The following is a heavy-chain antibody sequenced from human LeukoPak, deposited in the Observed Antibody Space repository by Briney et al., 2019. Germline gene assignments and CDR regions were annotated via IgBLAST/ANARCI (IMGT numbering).Heavy chain of an antibody. J-gene: IGHJ4*02. CDR2: INPDGSST. V-gene: IGHV3-74*01. CDR3: VRYGSFSH. D-gene: IGHD2-15*01. CDR1: GFTITTFW. Sequence: GGSLRLSCVASGFTITTFWMPCVRQGPGKGLVWVSLINPDGSSTNYADSVKGRFTISRDNAKNTVYLQMNSLRAEDTAVYYCVRYGSFSHWGQGTLVTVSS.